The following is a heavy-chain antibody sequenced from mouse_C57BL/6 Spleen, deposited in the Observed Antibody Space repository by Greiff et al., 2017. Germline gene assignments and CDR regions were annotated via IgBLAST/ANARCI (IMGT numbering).Heavy chain of an antibody. CDR3: ARRGWLLDYLDY. Sequence: QVQLQQPGAELVKPGASVKLSCKASGYTFTSYWMQWVTQRPGQGLEWIGEIDPSDSYTNSNQKFKGKATLTVDTSSSTAYMQLSSLTSEDSAVYYCARRGWLLDYLDYWGQGTTLTVSS. V-gene: IGHV1-50*01. J-gene: IGHJ2*01. CDR2: IDPSDSYT. CDR1: GYTFTSYW. D-gene: IGHD2-3*01.